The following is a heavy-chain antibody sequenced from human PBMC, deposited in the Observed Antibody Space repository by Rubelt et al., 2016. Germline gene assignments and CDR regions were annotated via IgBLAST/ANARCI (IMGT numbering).Heavy chain of an antibody. CDR1: GGSFSGYY. CDR2: INHSGST. D-gene: IGHD2-2*01. J-gene: IGHJ4*02. V-gene: IGHV4-34*01. Sequence: QVQLQQWGAGLLKPSETLSLTCAVYGGSFSGYYWSWIRQPPGKGLEWIGEINHSGSTNSNPSPKHRDTTSVDTYNNQVALKLGAVTAADTSGYYCVRLDYARSTLDYWGQGTLVTVSS. CDR3: VRLDYARSTLDY.